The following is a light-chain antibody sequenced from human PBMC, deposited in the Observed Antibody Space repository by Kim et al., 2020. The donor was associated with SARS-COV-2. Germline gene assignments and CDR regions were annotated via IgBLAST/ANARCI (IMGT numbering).Light chain of an antibody. V-gene: IGLV3-19*01. CDR2: GKA. CDR3: NSRDSNNYVV. CDR1: GLRSYS. Sequence: ALGQPVGLTCQGGGLRSYSPPWSQPKPAHAPKVVICGKASRPSGVPDRFSGSSSGTTASLTITGTQAGDEADYYCNSRDSNNYVVFGGGTQVTVL. J-gene: IGLJ2*01.